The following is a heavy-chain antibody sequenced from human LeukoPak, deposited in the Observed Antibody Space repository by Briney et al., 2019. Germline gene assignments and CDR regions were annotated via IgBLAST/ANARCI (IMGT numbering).Heavy chain of an antibody. J-gene: IGHJ4*02. D-gene: IGHD3-9*01. CDR2: ISSSGSTI. V-gene: IGHV3-48*03. CDR3: ARAGLYSDILTGIYPFDY. Sequence: GGSLRLSCAASGFTFSSYEMNWVRQAPGKGLEWVSYISSSGSTIYYADSVKGRFTISRDNAKNSLYLQMNSLRAEDMAVYYCARAGLYSDILTGIYPFDYWGQGTLVTVSS. CDR1: GFTFSSYE.